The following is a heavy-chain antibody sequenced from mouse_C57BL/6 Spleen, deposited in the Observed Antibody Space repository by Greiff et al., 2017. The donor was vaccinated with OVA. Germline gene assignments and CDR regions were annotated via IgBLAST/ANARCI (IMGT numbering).Heavy chain of an antibody. Sequence: QVQLKQPGAELVMPGASVKLSCKASGYTFTSYWMHWVKQRPGQGLEWIGEIDPSDSYTNYNQKFKGKSTLTVDKSSSTAYMQLSSLTSEDSAVYYCARSSDGYYGAMDYWGQGTSVTVSS. CDR2: IDPSDSYT. CDR1: GYTFTSYW. CDR3: ARSSDGYYGAMDY. D-gene: IGHD2-3*01. J-gene: IGHJ4*01. V-gene: IGHV1-69*01.